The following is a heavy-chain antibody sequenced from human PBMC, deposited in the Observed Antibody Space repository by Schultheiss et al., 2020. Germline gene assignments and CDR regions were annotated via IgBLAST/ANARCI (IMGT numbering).Heavy chain of an antibody. D-gene: IGHD6-19*01. V-gene: IGHV4-39*01. CDR3: ASLDSSGWYAVGWFDP. CDR1: GGSISSSSYY. Sequence: SETLSLTCTVSGGSISSSSYYWGWIRQPPGKGLEWIGSIYYSGSTYYNPSLKSRVTISVDTSKNQFSLNLSSVTAADTAVYYCASLDSSGWYAVGWFDPWGQGTLVTVSS. J-gene: IGHJ5*02. CDR2: IYYSGST.